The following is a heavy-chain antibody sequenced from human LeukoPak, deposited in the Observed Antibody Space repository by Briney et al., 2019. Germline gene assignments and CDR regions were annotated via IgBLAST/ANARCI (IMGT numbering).Heavy chain of an antibody. Sequence: PSETLSLTCTVSGGSISDYFWSWIRQPPGKGLEWVGYVFYNGSTNYNPSLKSRVTISVDTSKNQFSLKLSSVTAADTAVYYCARDYYDSSGYYRSDAFDIWGQGTMVTVSS. CDR2: VFYNGST. CDR1: GGSISDYF. CDR3: ARDYYDSSGYYRSDAFDI. D-gene: IGHD3-22*01. V-gene: IGHV4-59*12. J-gene: IGHJ3*02.